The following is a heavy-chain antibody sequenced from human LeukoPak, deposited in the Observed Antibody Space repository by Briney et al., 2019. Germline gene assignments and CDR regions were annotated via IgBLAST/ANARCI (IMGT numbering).Heavy chain of an antibody. V-gene: IGHV3-23*01. J-gene: IGHJ4*02. Sequence: GGSLRLSCAASGFTFSSYAMSWVRQAPGKGLEWVSAISGSGGSTYYADSVKGRFTISRDNSKSTLYLQMNSLRAEDTAVYYCANEQGVEDIVATIPPIGYYWGQGTLVTVSS. CDR3: ANEQGVEDIVATIPPIGYY. CDR1: GFTFSSYA. D-gene: IGHD5-12*01. CDR2: ISGSGGST.